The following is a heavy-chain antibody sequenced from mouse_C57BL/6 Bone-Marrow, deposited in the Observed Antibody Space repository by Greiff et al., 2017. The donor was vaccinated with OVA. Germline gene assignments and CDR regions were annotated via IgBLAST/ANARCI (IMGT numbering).Heavy chain of an antibody. Sequence: LQESGPELVKPGASVKISCKASGYTFTDYYINWVKQRPGQGLEWIGWIFPGSGSTYYTEKFKGQATLTVDKSSSTAYLLLSSLTSEDSAVYFYTRYDDGYPGYAMDYWGQGTSVTVSS. CDR3: TRYDDGYPGYAMDY. CDR1: GYTFTDYY. V-gene: IGHV1-75*01. D-gene: IGHD2-3*01. CDR2: IFPGSGST. J-gene: IGHJ4*01.